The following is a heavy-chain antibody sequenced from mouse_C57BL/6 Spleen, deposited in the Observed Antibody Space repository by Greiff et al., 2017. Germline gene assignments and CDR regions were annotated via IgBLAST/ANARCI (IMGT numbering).Heavy chain of an antibody. CDR3: ARQIYDGYYGIGY. CDR2: ISSGSSTI. CDR1: GFTFSDYG. D-gene: IGHD2-3*01. Sequence: VQRVESGGGLVKPGGSLKLSCAASGFTFSDYGMHWVRQAPEKGLEWVAYISSGSSTIYYADTVKGRFTISRDNAKNTLFLQMTSLRSEDTAMYYCARQIYDGYYGIGYWGQGTTLTVSS. J-gene: IGHJ2*01. V-gene: IGHV5-17*01.